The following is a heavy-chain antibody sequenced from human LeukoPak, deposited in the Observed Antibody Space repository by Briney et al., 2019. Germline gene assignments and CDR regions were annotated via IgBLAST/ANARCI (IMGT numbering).Heavy chain of an antibody. CDR1: GFTVSSKY. Sequence: PGGSLRLSCAASGFTVSSKYMSWVRQAPGKGLEWVSVIYSAGSTYYADSVKGRFTISRENAKNTLYLQMNSLRAEDTAVYYCARTRTLPIAGGFDTWGQGSLVTVSS. D-gene: IGHD3-16*01. J-gene: IGHJ5*02. V-gene: IGHV3-53*01. CDR3: ARTRTLPIAGGFDT. CDR2: IYSAGST.